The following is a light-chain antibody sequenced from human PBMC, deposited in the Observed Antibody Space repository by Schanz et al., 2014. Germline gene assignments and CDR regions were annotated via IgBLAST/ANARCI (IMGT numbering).Light chain of an antibody. V-gene: IGLV2-14*02. Sequence: QSALTQPASVSGSPGQSITISCTGTSSDVGSYNLVSWYQQHPGKAPKLMIYEGSKRPSGVPGRFSGSKSGNTASLTISGLQAEDEADYYCSSYTSSSTPLFGGGTKVTVL. J-gene: IGLJ2*01. CDR2: EGS. CDR3: SSYTSSSTPL. CDR1: SSDVGSYNL.